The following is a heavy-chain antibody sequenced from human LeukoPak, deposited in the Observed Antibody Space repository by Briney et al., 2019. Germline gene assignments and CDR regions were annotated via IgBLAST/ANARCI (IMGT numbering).Heavy chain of an antibody. CDR3: ARGGGAARPRYFDL. Sequence: SETLSLTSAVYVASFSNYYWGWVRQPPGKGLEWIGEMNQSGRANYNPSLKSRVTLSVDTSKNQFSLKLDSVTAADTAVYYCARGGGAARPRYFDLWGGGTLVTVSS. CDR2: MNQSGRA. J-gene: IGHJ2*01. D-gene: IGHD6-6*01. V-gene: IGHV4-34*01. CDR1: VASFSNYY.